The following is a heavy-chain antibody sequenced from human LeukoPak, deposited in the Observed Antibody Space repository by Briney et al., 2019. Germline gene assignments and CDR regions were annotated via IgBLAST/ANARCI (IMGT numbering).Heavy chain of an antibody. D-gene: IGHD5-24*01. CDR1: GYTFTSYY. Sequence: ASVKVSCKAPGYTFTSYYMHWVRQAPGQGLEWKGIINPSGGSTSYAQKFQGRVTMTRDTSTSTVYMELSSLRSEDTAVYYCARDQEMATISLQWSYFDYWGQGTLVTVSS. V-gene: IGHV1-46*01. CDR2: INPSGGST. J-gene: IGHJ4*02. CDR3: ARDQEMATISLQWSYFDY.